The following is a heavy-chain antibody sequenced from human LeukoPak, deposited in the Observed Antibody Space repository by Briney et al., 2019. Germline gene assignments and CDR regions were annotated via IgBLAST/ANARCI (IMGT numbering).Heavy chain of an antibody. Sequence: GGSLSLSCVASGFTFSRYWMHWVRKAPGKGLGWVPRINSDGRSTNYADSVKGRFSISRDNAENTLYLQMNSLRVEDTAVYYCVRGADTGYSSDSWGQGTLVTVSS. J-gene: IGHJ4*02. CDR1: GFTFSRYW. D-gene: IGHD3-9*01. CDR3: VRGADTGYSSDS. V-gene: IGHV3-74*01. CDR2: INSDGRST.